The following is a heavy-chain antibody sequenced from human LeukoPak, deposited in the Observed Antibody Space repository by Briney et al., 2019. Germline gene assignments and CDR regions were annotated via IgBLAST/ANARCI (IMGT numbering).Heavy chain of an antibody. CDR1: GHTFTSYG. Sequence: ASVKVSCKASGHTFTSYGISWVRQAPGQGLEWMGWISAYNGNTNYAQKFQGRVTMTTDTSTSTAYMELRSLRSDDTAVYYCARDRKQWLVRDYYGMDGWGQGTTVTVSS. CDR2: ISAYNGNT. V-gene: IGHV1-18*01. CDR3: ARDRKQWLVRDYYGMDG. D-gene: IGHD6-19*01. J-gene: IGHJ6*02.